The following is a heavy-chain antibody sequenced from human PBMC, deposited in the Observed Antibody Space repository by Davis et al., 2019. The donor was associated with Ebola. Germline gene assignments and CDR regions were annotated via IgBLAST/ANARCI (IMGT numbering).Heavy chain of an antibody. D-gene: IGHD3-9*01. CDR3: ARSHSDWLLPFDY. J-gene: IGHJ4*02. Sequence: MPSETLSLTCTVSGGSISSYYWSWIRQPPGKGLEWIGYIHYSGITSNNPSLKSRVTMSVDTSKNQASLKLKSVTAADTAVYYCARSHSDWLLPFDYWGQGTLATVSS. CDR1: GGSISSYY. CDR2: IHYSGIT. V-gene: IGHV4-59*01.